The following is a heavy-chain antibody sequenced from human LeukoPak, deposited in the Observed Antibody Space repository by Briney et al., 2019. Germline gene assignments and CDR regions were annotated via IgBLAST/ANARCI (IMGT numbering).Heavy chain of an antibody. CDR2: ITGTGSQLDDV. J-gene: IGHJ3*01. Sequence: GGSLRLACAASGFKLSVYSMNWVRQAPGSGLQWVSRITGTGSQLDDVDYADSVRGRFTISRDNGKDSLFLEMRGLRVEDTGIYFCARETGSADAFDFWGRGTLVTVSS. V-gene: IGHV3-21*03. CDR3: ARETGSADAFDF. CDR1: GFKLSVYS.